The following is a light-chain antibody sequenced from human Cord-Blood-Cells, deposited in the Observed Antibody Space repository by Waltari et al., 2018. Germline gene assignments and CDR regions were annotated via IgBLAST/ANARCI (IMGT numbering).Light chain of an antibody. Sequence: EIVLTQSPGTLSLSPGERATPSCRASQSVRSSYLAWYQQTPGQAPRLLIYGASSRATGIPDRFSGSGSGTDFTLTISRLEPEDFAVYYCQQYGSSPRYSFGQGTKLEIK. J-gene: IGKJ2*03. CDR1: QSVRSSY. V-gene: IGKV3-20*01. CDR2: GAS. CDR3: QQYGSSPRYS.